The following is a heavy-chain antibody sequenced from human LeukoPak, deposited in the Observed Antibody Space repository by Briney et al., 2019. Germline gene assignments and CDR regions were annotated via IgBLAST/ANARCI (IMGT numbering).Heavy chain of an antibody. V-gene: IGHV1-18*01. J-gene: IGHJ3*02. D-gene: IGHD3-22*01. CDR2: ISAYNGNT. Sequence: ASVTVSCKASGYTFTSYGISWVRQAPGQGLERMGWISAYNGNTNYAQKLQGRVTITTDTSTSTAYMELRSLRSDDTAVYYCGGDRITMIVGVIGDDVFDIGGQGKRVPV. CDR3: GGDRITMIVGVIGDDVFDI. CDR1: GYTFTSYG.